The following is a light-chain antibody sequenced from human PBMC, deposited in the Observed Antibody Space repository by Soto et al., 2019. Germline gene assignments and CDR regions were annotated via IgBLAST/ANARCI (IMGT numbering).Light chain of an antibody. CDR2: GAS. CDR1: QSVSSR. Sequence: EIVMTQSPGTLSLSPGERATLSCRASQSVSSRLAWYQQKPGQAPRLLISGASSRATGIPERFSGSGSGTDFNLTISRLEPEDFALYYCQHYVERSPIPFGQGTRLESK. V-gene: IGKV3-20*01. CDR3: QHYVERSPIP. J-gene: IGKJ5*01.